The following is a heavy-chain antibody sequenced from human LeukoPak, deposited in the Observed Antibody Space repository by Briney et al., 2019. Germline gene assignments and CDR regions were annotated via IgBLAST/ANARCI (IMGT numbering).Heavy chain of an antibody. V-gene: IGHV4-38-2*02. Sequence: SETLSLTCTVSGYSITSGFYWGWIRQSPGKGLEWLGSLYHSGTTYYNPSLKSRVTVSVDTSKNQFSLKLSSVTAADTAVYYCARLGRGWYGGYLGLYFDYWGQGTLVTVSS. CDR2: LYHSGTT. J-gene: IGHJ4*02. D-gene: IGHD5-12*01. CDR3: ARLGRGWYGGYLGLYFDY. CDR1: GYSITSGFY.